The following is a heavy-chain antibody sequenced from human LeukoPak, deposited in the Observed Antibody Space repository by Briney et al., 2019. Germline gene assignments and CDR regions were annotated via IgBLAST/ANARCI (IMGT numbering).Heavy chain of an antibody. D-gene: IGHD1-1*01. J-gene: IGHJ4*02. CDR1: GFTFNNWW. CDR2: IKEDGSEK. V-gene: IGHV3-7*03. Sequence: GGSLRLSCAASGFTFNNWWMTWVRQAPGEGLEWVASIKEDGSEKGSAGSVKGRFTISRDNSKNTLYPQMNSLRAEDTAVYYCAKMPPQNWNDYDYWGQGTLVTVSS. CDR3: AKMPPQNWNDYDY.